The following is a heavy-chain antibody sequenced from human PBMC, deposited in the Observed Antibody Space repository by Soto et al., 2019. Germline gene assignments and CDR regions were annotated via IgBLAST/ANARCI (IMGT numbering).Heavy chain of an antibody. D-gene: IGHD3-22*01. Sequence: LRLSCAASGFTFSSYDMHWVRQATGKGLEWVSAIGTAGDTYYPGSVKGRFTISRENAKNSLYLQMNSLRAGDTAVYYCARGDSSGFPYYYYYGMDVWGQGTTVTVYS. J-gene: IGHJ6*02. V-gene: IGHV3-13*01. CDR1: GFTFSSYD. CDR2: IGTAGDT. CDR3: ARGDSSGFPYYYYYGMDV.